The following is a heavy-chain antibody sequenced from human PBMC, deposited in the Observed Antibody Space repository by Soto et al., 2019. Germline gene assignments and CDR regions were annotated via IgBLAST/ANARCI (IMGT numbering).Heavy chain of an antibody. D-gene: IGHD2-15*01. CDR1: NGSISSAIYY. CDR3: AGRSSLGSVQGYSGEIKNFNGFAT. CDR2: IYHSGST. V-gene: IGHV4-39*01. Sequence: QLQLQESGPGLVKPSETLSLTCTVSNGSISSAIYYWGWIRPPPGKGLEWIGSIYHSGSTYYNPSLQGRVTISVATSNNQFSRKLSSVTAADTAVYFCAGRSSLGSVQGYSGEIKNFNGFATWAQETLVTVSS. J-gene: IGHJ4*02.